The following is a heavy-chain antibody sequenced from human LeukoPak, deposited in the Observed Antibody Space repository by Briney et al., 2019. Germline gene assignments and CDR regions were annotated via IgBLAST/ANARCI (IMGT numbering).Heavy chain of an antibody. CDR1: GGSISSYY. CDR3: ARFSEDYGDYYPFDY. CDR2: IYYSGST. J-gene: IGHJ4*02. V-gene: IGHV4-59*08. D-gene: IGHD4-17*01. Sequence: PSETLSLTCTVSGGSISSYYWSWIRQPPGKGLEWIGYIYYSGSTNYNPSLKSRVTISVDTSKNQFSLKLSSVTAADTAVYYCARFSEDYGDYYPFDYWGQGTLVTVSS.